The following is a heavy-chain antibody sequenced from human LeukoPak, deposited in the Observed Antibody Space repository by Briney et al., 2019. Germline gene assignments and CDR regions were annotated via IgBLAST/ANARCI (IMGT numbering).Heavy chain of an antibody. Sequence: GGSLRLSCAASGFTVSTNYMSWVRQAPGKGLEWVSVIYSGGSTYYADSVKGRFTISRDNSKNTLYLQMNSLRAEDTAVYYCAREGAFYGDYVRGYYFDYWGQGTLVTVSS. J-gene: IGHJ4*02. CDR1: GFTVSTNY. CDR3: AREGAFYGDYVRGYYFDY. V-gene: IGHV3-66*01. D-gene: IGHD4-17*01. CDR2: IYSGGST.